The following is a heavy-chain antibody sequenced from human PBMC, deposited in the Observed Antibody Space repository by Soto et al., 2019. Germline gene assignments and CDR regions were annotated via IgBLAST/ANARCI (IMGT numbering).Heavy chain of an antibody. D-gene: IGHD3-22*01. CDR1: GFTFSNAW. V-gene: IGHV3-15*01. J-gene: IGHJ6*02. Sequence: GSLRLSCAASGFTFSNAWMSWVRQAPGKGLEWVGRIKSKTDGGTTDYAAPVKGRFTISRDDSKNTLYLQMNSLKTEDTAVYYCTTFDSSGYYDIYYYYGMDVWGQGTTVTVSS. CDR2: IKSKTDGGTT. CDR3: TTFDSSGYYDIYYYYGMDV.